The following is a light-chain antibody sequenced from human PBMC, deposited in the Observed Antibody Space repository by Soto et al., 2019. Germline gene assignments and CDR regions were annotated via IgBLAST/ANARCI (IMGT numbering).Light chain of an antibody. V-gene: IGKV3-20*01. J-gene: IGKJ2*01. CDR2: TAS. Sequence: EVVLTQSPATLSLSPGERATLSCRASQTIRSNCLTGYQQKPGQAPRLLIYTASTRAAGIPDRFSGSGSGTDCTLTISRLEHEDFAVYYCQHYNSSSGHTFGKGTKLQIK. CDR3: QHYNSSSGHT. CDR1: QTIRSNC.